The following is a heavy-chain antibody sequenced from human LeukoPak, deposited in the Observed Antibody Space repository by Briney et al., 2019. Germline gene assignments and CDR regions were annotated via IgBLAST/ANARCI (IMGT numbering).Heavy chain of an antibody. J-gene: IGHJ4*02. V-gene: IGHV3-30*02. CDR2: IQHSGTDK. CDR1: TFTFSIDG. Sequence: GGSLRLSCAASTFTFSIDGMHWVRQAPGKGLEWVAFIQHSGTDKYYADSVKGRFTISRDNSRNTLYLQMNSLRTEDTAVYYCARDRTAYSYGTLSDYWGQGTLVTVSS. D-gene: IGHD5-12*01. CDR3: ARDRTAYSYGTLSDY.